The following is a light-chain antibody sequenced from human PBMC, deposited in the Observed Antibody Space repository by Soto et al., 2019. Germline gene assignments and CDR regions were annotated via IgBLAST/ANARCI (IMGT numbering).Light chain of an antibody. Sequence: QSVLTQPPSASGSPGQSVAISCTGTSRDVGGQNYVSWYQQHPGKAPKLIIYAVSNRPSGVPDRFSGSKSGNTASLTISGLRAEDEADYYCCSHAGNNDYVVGTGTKGTV. CDR1: SRDVGGQNY. J-gene: IGLJ1*01. CDR3: CSHAGNNDYV. CDR2: AVS. V-gene: IGLV2-8*01.